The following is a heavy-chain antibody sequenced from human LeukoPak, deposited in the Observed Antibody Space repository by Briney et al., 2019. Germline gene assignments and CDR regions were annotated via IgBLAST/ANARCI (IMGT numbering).Heavy chain of an antibody. V-gene: IGHV3-74*01. CDR2: INSGGSGT. CDR1: GFAFSSNW. D-gene: IGHD7-27*01. CDR3: ATSLGLLTEY. Sequence: GGSLRLSCAASGFAFSSNWMHWVRQTPGKGLVWVSRINSGGSGTSYAASVEGRFTISRDNVKNTLYLQMDSLRAEDTAVYYCATSLGLLTEYWGQGTLVTVSS. J-gene: IGHJ4*02.